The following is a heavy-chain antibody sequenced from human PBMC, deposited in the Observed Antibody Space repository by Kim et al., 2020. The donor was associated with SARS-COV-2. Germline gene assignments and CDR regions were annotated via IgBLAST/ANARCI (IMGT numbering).Heavy chain of an antibody. V-gene: IGHV3-23*01. Sequence: GGSLRLSFTASGLTFRNFAMSWVRQAPGKGLDWVSGITGSGGSIYQAESVKGRFIISRDNSKNTLYLQLNSLRAEDTATYYCAKMKGQEPTNYAMDVWGQGTTVTVSS. CDR2: ITGSGGSI. CDR3: AKMKGQEPTNYAMDV. CDR1: GLTFRNFA. D-gene: IGHD3-16*01. J-gene: IGHJ6*02.